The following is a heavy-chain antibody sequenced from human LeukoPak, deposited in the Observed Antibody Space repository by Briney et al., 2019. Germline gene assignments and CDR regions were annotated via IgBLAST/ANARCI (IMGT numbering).Heavy chain of an antibody. CDR1: GYSISSGYY. Sequence: PSETLSLTCAVSGYSISSGYYWGWIRQPPGNGLEWIGNIYHSGSTYYNPSLKSRVTISVDTSKNQFSLKLSSVTAEDTAVYYCAQQSLRSPDYWGQGTLVTVSS. J-gene: IGHJ4*02. CDR3: AQQSLRSPDY. CDR2: IYHSGST. D-gene: IGHD3-16*01. V-gene: IGHV4-38-2*01.